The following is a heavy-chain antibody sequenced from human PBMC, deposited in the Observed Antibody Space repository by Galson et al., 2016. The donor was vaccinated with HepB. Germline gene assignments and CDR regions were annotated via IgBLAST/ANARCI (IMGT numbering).Heavy chain of an antibody. CDR3: AKKYCGSSNCIGAFDI. CDR1: GFSFDTYG. V-gene: IGHV3-23*01. CDR2: ISSANGGA. J-gene: IGHJ3*02. Sequence: SLRLSCAASGFSFDTYGMNWVRQAPGKGLEWVSAISSANGGAYYADSVRGRFTISRDISKSTLFLQMDSLRVVDTAMYFCAKKYCGSSNCIGAFDIWGQGTMVTVSS. D-gene: IGHD2/OR15-2a*01.